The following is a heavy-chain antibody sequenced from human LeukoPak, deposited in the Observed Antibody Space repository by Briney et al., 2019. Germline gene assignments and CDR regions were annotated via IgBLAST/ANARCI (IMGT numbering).Heavy chain of an antibody. CDR2: ISSGGSP. J-gene: IGHJ3*02. Sequence: GGSLRLSCAASGFTVSSNYMSWVRRAPGKGLEWVSVISSGGSPYYAVSVKGRFTISRDISKNTLYLQMKSLRAGDTAVYYCAKDKTYDDFWSGHDAFDIWGQGTMVTVSS. CDR1: GFTVSSNY. CDR3: AKDKTYDDFWSGHDAFDI. D-gene: IGHD3-3*01. V-gene: IGHV3-53*01.